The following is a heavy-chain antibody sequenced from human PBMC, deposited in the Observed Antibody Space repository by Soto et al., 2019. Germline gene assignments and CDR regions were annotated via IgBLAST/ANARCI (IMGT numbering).Heavy chain of an antibody. J-gene: IGHJ4*02. CDR3: ATDETLVGATTFDY. Sequence: AAVKVSCKVSGYTLTELSMHWVRQAPGKGLEWMGGFDPEDGETIYAQKFQGRVTMTEDTSTDTAYMELSSLRSADTAVYYCATDETLVGATTFDYWGQGTLVTVSS. CDR1: GYTLTELS. CDR2: FDPEDGET. V-gene: IGHV1-24*01. D-gene: IGHD1-26*01.